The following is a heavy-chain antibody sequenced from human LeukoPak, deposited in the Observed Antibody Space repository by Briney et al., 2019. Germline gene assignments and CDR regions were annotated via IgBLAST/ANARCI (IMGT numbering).Heavy chain of an antibody. CDR1: GESISGFY. V-gene: IGHV4-59*01. Sequence: PSETLSLTCTVSGESISGFYWTWIRQPPGKGLEWIGYIYYSGSTNYNPSLKSRVTISVDTSKNQFSLKLSSVTAADTAVYYCARHLSGVTGYTYGRGIDYWGQGTLVTVSS. D-gene: IGHD5-18*01. CDR2: IYYSGST. CDR3: ARHLSGVTGYTYGRGIDY. J-gene: IGHJ4*02.